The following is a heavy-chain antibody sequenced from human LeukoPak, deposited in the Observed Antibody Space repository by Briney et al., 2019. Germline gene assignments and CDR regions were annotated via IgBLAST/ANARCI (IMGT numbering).Heavy chain of an antibody. CDR3: ARESFAARWD. CDR2: IKQDGSQK. CDR1: GFTFSSYG. D-gene: IGHD6-6*01. Sequence: GGSLRLSCAASGFTFSSYGMHWVRQAPGKGLEWVANIKQDGSQKSYVDSVKGRFTISRDNANNLLYLQMNSLRAEDTAVYYCARESFAARWDWGQGTLVTVSS. J-gene: IGHJ4*02. V-gene: IGHV3-7*01.